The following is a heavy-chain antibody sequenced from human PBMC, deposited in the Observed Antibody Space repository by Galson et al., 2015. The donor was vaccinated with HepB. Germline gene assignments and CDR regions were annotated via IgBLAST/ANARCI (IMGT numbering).Heavy chain of an antibody. Sequence: SVKVSCKASGYTFTDYYMHWVRQAPGQGLEWMGWINPNSGGTNYAQKFQGRVTMTRDTSITTAYVELSRLTSDDTAVYYCARDRGGYSNQYDYWGQGTLVTVSS. J-gene: IGHJ4*02. CDR2: INPNSGGT. CDR3: ARDRGGYSNQYDY. V-gene: IGHV1-2*02. D-gene: IGHD5-18*01. CDR1: GYTFTDYY.